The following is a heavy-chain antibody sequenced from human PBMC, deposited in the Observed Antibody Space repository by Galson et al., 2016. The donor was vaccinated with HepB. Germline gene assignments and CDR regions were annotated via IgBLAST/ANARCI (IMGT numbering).Heavy chain of an antibody. CDR1: GFTVSSNY. CDR3: AKLRGGIAIADGDY. Sequence: SLRLSCAASGFTVSSNYMSWVRQAPGKGLEWVSVIHISGVTYYADSVKGRFTISRDNSKNTLYLQMNSLRAEDTAVYYCAKLRGGIAIADGDYWGQGTLVTVSS. D-gene: IGHD6-13*01. V-gene: IGHV3-53*05. CDR2: IHISGVT. J-gene: IGHJ4*02.